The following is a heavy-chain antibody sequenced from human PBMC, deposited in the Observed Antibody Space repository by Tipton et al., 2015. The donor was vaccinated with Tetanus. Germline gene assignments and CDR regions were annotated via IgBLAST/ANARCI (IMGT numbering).Heavy chain of an antibody. Sequence: SLRLSCAASGFTFDDYGMSWVRQAPGKGLEWVSGINWNGGRTGYADSVKGRFTISRDNAKNSLYLQMNSLRAEDTALYHCARVSYYYYGMDVWGQGTTVTVSS. CDR2: INWNGGRT. J-gene: IGHJ6*02. CDR3: ARVSYYYYGMDV. V-gene: IGHV3-20*01. CDR1: GFTFDDYG.